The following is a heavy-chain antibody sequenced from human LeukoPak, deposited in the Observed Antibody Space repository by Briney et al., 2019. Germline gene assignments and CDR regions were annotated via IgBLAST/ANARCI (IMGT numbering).Heavy chain of an antibody. Sequence: GASVKVSCKASGYTFTSYGISWVRQAPGQGLEWMGRIIPILGIANYAQKFQGRVTITADKSTSTAYMELSSLRSEDTAVYYCASRGDYYDSSGYFDYWGQGTLVTVSS. J-gene: IGHJ4*02. CDR2: IIPILGIA. D-gene: IGHD3-22*01. V-gene: IGHV1-69*04. CDR3: ASRGDYYDSSGYFDY. CDR1: GYTFTSYG.